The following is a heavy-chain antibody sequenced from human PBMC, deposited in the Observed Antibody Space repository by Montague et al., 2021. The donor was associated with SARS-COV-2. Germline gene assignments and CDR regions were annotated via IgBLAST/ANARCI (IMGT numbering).Heavy chain of an antibody. CDR3: ARVCGQQLVRLSGMDV. V-gene: IGHV4-39*07. CDR1: GGSISSSSYY. D-gene: IGHD6-13*01. CDR2: IYYSGST. Sequence: SETLSLTCTVSGGSISSSSYYWGWIRHPPGKGLEWIGSIYYSGSTYYNPSLKSRVTISVDTSKNKFSLELSSVTAADTAVYYCARVCGQQLVRLSGMDVWGQGTTVTVSS. J-gene: IGHJ6*02.